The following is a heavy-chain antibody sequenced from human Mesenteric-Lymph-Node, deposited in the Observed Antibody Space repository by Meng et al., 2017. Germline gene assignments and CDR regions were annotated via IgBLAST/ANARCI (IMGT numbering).Heavy chain of an antibody. CDR2: IHYSGTT. CDR1: DGFTTSDDYY. Sequence: QVQLHESGPGLVNPSQTLSLTCTVSDGFTTSDDYYWSWIPPPPGKGLEWIGYIHYSGTTYYNPSLKSRIAISLDTSKIQFSLNLNSVTAADASVYYCARDSPGCYGYFDSWGQGTLVTVSS. V-gene: IGHV4-30-4*01. D-gene: IGHD2-15*01. J-gene: IGHJ4*02. CDR3: ARDSPGCYGYFDS.